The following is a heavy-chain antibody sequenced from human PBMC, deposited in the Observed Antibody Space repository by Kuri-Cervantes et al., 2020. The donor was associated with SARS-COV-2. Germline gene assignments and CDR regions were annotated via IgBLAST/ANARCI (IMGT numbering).Heavy chain of an antibody. CDR1: GSTFSSYE. V-gene: IGHV3-48*03. D-gene: IGHD5-18*01. CDR3: ARDFGYLNSYGYD. J-gene: IGHJ4*02. Sequence: GGSLRLSCAASGSTFSSYEMNWVRQAPGKGLEWVSYISSSGSTIYYADSVKGRFTISRDNAKNSLYLQMNSLRAEDTAVYYCARDFGYLNSYGYDWGQGTLVTVSS. CDR2: ISSSGSTI.